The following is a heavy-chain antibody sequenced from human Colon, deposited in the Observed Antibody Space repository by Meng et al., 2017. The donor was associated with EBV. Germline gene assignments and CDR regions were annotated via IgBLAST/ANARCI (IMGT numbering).Heavy chain of an antibody. CDR2: IDDSGST. CDR1: GGSISSNIR. J-gene: IGHJ4*02. Sequence: QVQVQGLGPGLGKPSGTLSLTCGVSGGSISSNIRWTWVRQPPGKGLEWIGDIDDSGSTNYNPSLNSRISISLDKSKNHFSLKVNSVTAADTAVYYCARGKQDAWELLAYWGQGALVTVSS. CDR3: ARGKQDAWELLAY. V-gene: IGHV4-4*02. D-gene: IGHD1-26*01.